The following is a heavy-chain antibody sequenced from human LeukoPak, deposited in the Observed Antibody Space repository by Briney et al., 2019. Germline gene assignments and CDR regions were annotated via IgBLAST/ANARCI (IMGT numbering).Heavy chain of an antibody. CDR1: GVSISSSNSY. J-gene: IGHJ6*03. CDR2: IYYSGNT. Sequence: SETLSLTCTVSGVSISSSNSYWGWIRQPPGKGLDWIGSIYYSGNTYYNASLKSQVSISIDTSKSQFSLRLTSVTAADTAVYYCARTTEGGYSYGYFYYYYMDVWGKGTTVTISS. V-gene: IGHV4-39*01. CDR3: ARTTEGGYSYGYFYYYYMDV. D-gene: IGHD5-18*01.